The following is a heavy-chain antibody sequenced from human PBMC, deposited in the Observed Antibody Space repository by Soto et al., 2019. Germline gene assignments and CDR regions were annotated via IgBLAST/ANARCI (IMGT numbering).Heavy chain of an antibody. CDR1: GYTFTGYY. D-gene: IGHD2-15*01. J-gene: IGHJ5*02. Sequence: ASVKVSCKASGYTFTGYYMHWVRQAPGQGLEWMGWINPNSGGTNYAQKFQGWVTMTRDTSISTAYMELSRLRSDDTAVYYCARGEVRYCSGGSCYLNWFDPWGQGTLVNVSS. V-gene: IGHV1-2*04. CDR2: INPNSGGT. CDR3: ARGEVRYCSGGSCYLNWFDP.